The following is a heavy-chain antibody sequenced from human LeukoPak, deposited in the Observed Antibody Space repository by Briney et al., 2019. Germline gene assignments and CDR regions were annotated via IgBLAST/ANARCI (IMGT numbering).Heavy chain of an antibody. Sequence: SETLSLTCSVSGGSIISYYWSWIRQPPGKGLEWIGHIYYSGSTNYNPSLKSRVTISVDTSKNQFSLKLSSVTAADTAVYYCARSYYDFWSGIDNWFDPWGQGTLVTVSS. D-gene: IGHD3-3*01. CDR1: GGSIISYY. CDR3: ARSYYDFWSGIDNWFDP. J-gene: IGHJ5*02. CDR2: IYYSGST. V-gene: IGHV4-59*01.